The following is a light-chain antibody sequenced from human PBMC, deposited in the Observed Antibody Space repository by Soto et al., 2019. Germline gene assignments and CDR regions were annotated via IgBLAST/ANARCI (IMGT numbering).Light chain of an antibody. V-gene: IGKV3-20*01. J-gene: IGKJ2*01. CDR2: GAS. CDR3: QQYGSSPRT. CDR1: QSVSSSY. Sequence: EIVLTQSPGILSLSPGERATLSCRASQSVSSSYLAWYQQKPGQAPRLLIYGASRRATGIPDRFSGGGSGTDFTLTISRLEPEDFAVYYCQQYGSSPRTFGQGTKLEIK.